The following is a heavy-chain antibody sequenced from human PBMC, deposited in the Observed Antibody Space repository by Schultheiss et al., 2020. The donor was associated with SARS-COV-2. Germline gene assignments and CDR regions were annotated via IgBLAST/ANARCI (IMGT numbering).Heavy chain of an antibody. CDR1: GGSISSGGYY. V-gene: IGHV4-31*03. CDR3: ASDSSGYYYVGAFDI. Sequence: SETLSLTCTVSGGSISSGGYYWSWIRQHPGKGLEWIGYIYYSGSTYYNPSLKSRVTISVDTSKNQFSLKLSSVTAADTAMYYCASDSSGYYYVGAFDIWGQGTMVTVSS. CDR2: IYYSGST. J-gene: IGHJ3*02. D-gene: IGHD3-22*01.